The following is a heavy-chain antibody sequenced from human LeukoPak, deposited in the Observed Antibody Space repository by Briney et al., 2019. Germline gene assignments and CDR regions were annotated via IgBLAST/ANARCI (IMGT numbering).Heavy chain of an antibody. J-gene: IGHJ5*02. CDR3: ARDYYGSGRKWFDP. CDR1: GFTFSGYS. V-gene: IGHV3-21*01. CDR2: ISSSSSYI. D-gene: IGHD3-10*01. Sequence: PGGSLRLSCAASGFTFSGYSMNWVRQAPGRGLEWVSSISSSSSYIYYADPVKGRFTISRDNAKNSLYLQMNSLRAEDTAVYYCARDYYGSGRKWFDPWGQGTLVTVSS.